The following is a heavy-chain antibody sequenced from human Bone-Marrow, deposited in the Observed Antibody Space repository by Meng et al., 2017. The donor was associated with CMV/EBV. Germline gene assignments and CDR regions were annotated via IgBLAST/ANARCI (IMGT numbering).Heavy chain of an antibody. CDR2: INWNGGST. Sequence: GGSLRLSCAASGFTFDDYGMSWVRQVPGKGLEWVSGINWNGGSTGYADSVKGRFTISRDNAKNSLSLQMDSLRAEDTALYFCARDVRGGHSSSWFPFAMDVWGQGTTVTVSS. D-gene: IGHD6-13*01. CDR1: GFTFDDYG. CDR3: ARDVRGGHSSSWFPFAMDV. J-gene: IGHJ6*02. V-gene: IGHV3-20*04.